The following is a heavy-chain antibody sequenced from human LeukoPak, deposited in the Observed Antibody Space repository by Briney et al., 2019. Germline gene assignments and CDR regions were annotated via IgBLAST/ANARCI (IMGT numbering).Heavy chain of an antibody. J-gene: IGHJ4*02. D-gene: IGHD4-23*01. Sequence: GGSLRLSCAASGFTFSDYYMIWIRQAPGKGLEWISYISTSGRTISYADSVRGRFTISRDNTKNSLYLQMNSLRVEDTAVYFCARELEGGGWCLEYWGQGTLVTVSS. CDR2: ISTSGRTI. CDR3: ARELEGGGWCLEY. CDR1: GFTFSDYY. V-gene: IGHV3-11*01.